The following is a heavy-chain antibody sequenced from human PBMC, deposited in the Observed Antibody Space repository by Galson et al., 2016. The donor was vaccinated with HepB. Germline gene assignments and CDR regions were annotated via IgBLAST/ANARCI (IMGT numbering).Heavy chain of an antibody. J-gene: IGHJ4*02. Sequence: SLRLSCAVSGVSFRTYAMNWVRQAPGKGLEWVSDINGSGSSTYYADSVKGRFTISRDNSKNTLYLQLNSLRAEDTAVYYCARDHDHGASFQYWGQGTLVTVSS. V-gene: IGHV3-23*01. CDR2: INGSGSST. CDR3: ARDHDHGASFQY. CDR1: GVSFRTYA. D-gene: IGHD3-16*01.